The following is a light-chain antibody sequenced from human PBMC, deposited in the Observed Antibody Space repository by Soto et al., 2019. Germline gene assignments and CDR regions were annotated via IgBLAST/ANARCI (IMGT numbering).Light chain of an antibody. V-gene: IGKV3-20*01. J-gene: IGKJ4*02. CDR2: GAS. CDR3: QQYGTSPPLT. Sequence: IVLMQSPGTLSLSPGERATLSCRASQSVSNNFLAWYQQKPGQAPRLLIDGASSRATGTPDRFSGSGSRKGYTLTSSRLEPEEFAVYYCQQYGTSPPLTFGGGTKVEIK. CDR1: QSVSNNF.